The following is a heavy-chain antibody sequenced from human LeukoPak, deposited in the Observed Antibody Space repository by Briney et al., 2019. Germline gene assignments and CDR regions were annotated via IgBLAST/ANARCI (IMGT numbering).Heavy chain of an antibody. CDR1: GGSIRSYY. CDR3: ARGHLYIAAAFDY. V-gene: IGHV4-59*01. J-gene: IGHJ4*02. D-gene: IGHD6-13*01. CDR2: ISDTGTT. Sequence: SETLSLTCTVSGGSIRSYYWSWIRQPPGKGLEWLAYISDTGTTNYNPSLKSRVTISVDTSKNQFSLKLISVTAADTAVYYCARGHLYIAAAFDYWGQGTLLTVSS.